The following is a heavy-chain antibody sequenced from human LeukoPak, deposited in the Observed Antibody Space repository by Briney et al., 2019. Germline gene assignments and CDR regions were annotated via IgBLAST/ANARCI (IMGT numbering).Heavy chain of an antibody. Sequence: ASVKVSCKASGYTVTSYYMHWVRQAPGQGLEWMGWINPNSGGTNYAQKFQGRVTMTRDTSISTAFLELSSLRSDDTAVYYCARGSTRDSSGWYGPGKWFDPWGQGTLVTVSS. D-gene: IGHD6-19*01. CDR3: ARGSTRDSSGWYGPGKWFDP. J-gene: IGHJ5*02. CDR1: GYTVTSYY. CDR2: INPNSGGT. V-gene: IGHV1-2*02.